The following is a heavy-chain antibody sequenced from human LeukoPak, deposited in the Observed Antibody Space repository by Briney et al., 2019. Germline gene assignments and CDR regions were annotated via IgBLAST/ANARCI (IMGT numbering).Heavy chain of an antibody. D-gene: IGHD3-22*01. CDR3: AKDPTHYRVWDYYETIGLSY. CDR1: GFTFHDYA. CDR2: IRYDGSNK. Sequence: GGSLRLSCASSGFTFHDYAMHWVRQAPGKGLEWVAFIRYDGSNKYYADSVKGRFTISRDNSKNTLNLQMNSLRAEDTAVYYCAKDPTHYRVWDYYETIGLSYWGQGTLVTVSS. J-gene: IGHJ4*02. V-gene: IGHV3-30*02.